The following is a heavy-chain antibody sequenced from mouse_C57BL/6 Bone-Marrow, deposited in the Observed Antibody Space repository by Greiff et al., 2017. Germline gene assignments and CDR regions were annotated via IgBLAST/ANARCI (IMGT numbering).Heavy chain of an antibody. V-gene: IGHV5-15*01. D-gene: IGHD1-1*01. CDR1: GFTFSDYG. CDR3: SRSLYDYGSSLYAMDF. CDR2: ISNLAYSI. J-gene: IGHJ4*01. Sequence: EVKLLESGGGLVQPGASLKLSCAASGFTFSDYGMAWVRQAPRQGPEWVAFISNLAYSIYYADTVTGLFTISRENATNTPYLEMSSLRSEDAAMYDCSRSLYDYGSSLYAMDFWGKGTSVTVSS.